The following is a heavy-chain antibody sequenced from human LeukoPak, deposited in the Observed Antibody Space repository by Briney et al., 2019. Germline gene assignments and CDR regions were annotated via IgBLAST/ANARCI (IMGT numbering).Heavy chain of an antibody. V-gene: IGHV5-10-1*01. CDR3: ARTYGSTWYAFGY. J-gene: IGHJ4*02. Sequence: GESLKSSCKGSGYSFTSYWISWVRQMPGKGLEWMGRIDPSDSYTKYSPSFQGHVTISADKSISTAYLQWSSLKASDTAMYYCARTYGSTWYAFGYWGQGTLVTLSS. CDR2: IDPSDSYT. CDR1: GYSFTSYW. D-gene: IGHD6-13*01.